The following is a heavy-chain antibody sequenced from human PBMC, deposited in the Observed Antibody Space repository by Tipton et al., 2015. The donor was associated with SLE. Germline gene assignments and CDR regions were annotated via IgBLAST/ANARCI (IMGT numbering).Heavy chain of an antibody. D-gene: IGHD2-2*02. CDR2: IYYSGST. V-gene: IGHV4-39*01. CDR1: GGSISSSSYY. J-gene: IGHJ4*02. CDR3: ARGSYCSSTSCYTPIGRSFDS. Sequence: TLSLTCTVSGGSISSSSYYWGWIRQPPGKGLEWIGSIYYSGSTYYNPSLKSRVTISVDTSKNQFSLKLSSVTAADTAVYYCARGSYCSSTSCYTPIGRSFDSWGKGPLVPVSS.